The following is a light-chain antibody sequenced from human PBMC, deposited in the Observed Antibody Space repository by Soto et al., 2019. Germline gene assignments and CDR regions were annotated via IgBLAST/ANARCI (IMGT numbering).Light chain of an antibody. V-gene: IGLV2-14*03. Sequence: QSALTQPASVSGSPGQSITISCTGTSSDVGGYNYVSWYQQHPGKAPRLMIVDVDNRPSGVSTRFSGSKSGNTASLTISGLQAEDEAEYYCCSYSGSSTIVVFGGGTKLTVL. CDR1: SSDVGGYNY. J-gene: IGLJ2*01. CDR3: CSYSGSSTIVV. CDR2: DVD.